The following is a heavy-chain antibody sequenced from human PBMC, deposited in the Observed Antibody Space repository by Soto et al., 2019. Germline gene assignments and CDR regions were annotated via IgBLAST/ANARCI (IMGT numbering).Heavy chain of an antibody. CDR2: IIPIFGTA. CDR1: GGTFNSYA. CDR3: ASHYDSGGYYYRGLDY. D-gene: IGHD3-22*01. Sequence: QVQLVQSGAEVKTPGSSVKVSCKASGGTFNSYAISWVRQAPGQGHEGMGGIIPIFGTADYAQKFQGRVTITAGESTSTAYMELSSLRSEDTAVYYCASHYDSGGYYYRGLDYWGQGTLVTGSS. J-gene: IGHJ4*02. V-gene: IGHV1-69*12.